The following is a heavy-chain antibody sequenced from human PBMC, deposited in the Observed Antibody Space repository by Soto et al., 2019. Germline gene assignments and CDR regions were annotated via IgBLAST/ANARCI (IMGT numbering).Heavy chain of an antibody. CDR2: ISPDGGEI. V-gene: IGHV3-7*01. CDR1: GFTFSNIW. CDR3: AKGTR. J-gene: IGHJ4*02. Sequence: LVESGGGLVQPGGSLRLSCAASGFTFSNIWMSWVRRSPEKGPEWVASISPDGGEIYYVDSVKGRFTISRDNTRNSLYLQMNSLRAEGTAVYYCAKGTRWGQGTLVTVSS. D-gene: IGHD1-1*01.